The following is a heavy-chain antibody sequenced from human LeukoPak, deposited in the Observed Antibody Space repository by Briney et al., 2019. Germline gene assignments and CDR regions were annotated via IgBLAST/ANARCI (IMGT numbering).Heavy chain of an antibody. V-gene: IGHV3-21*01. D-gene: IGHD5-24*01. CDR3: ARAGDGYNFDY. CDR2: ISSSSSYM. J-gene: IGHJ4*02. Sequence: GGSLRLSCAASGFTFSSYSMNWVRQAPGKGLEWVSSISSSSSYMYYADSVKGRFTISRDNAKNSLYLQMNSLRAEDTAVYYCARAGDGYNFDYWGQGALVTVSS. CDR1: GFTFSSYS.